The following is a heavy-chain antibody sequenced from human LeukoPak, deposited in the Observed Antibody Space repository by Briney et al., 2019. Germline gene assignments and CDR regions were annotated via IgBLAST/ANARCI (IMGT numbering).Heavy chain of an antibody. Sequence: GGSLRLSCAASGFTFSSYAMHWVRQAPGKGLEWVAVISYDGSNKYYADSVKGRFTISRDNSKNTLYLQMNSLRAEDTAVYYCARDANLGYNGYEIGYWGQGTLVTVSS. V-gene: IGHV3-30-3*01. CDR3: ARDANLGYNGYEIGY. J-gene: IGHJ4*02. CDR1: GFTFSSYA. D-gene: IGHD5-12*01. CDR2: ISYDGSNK.